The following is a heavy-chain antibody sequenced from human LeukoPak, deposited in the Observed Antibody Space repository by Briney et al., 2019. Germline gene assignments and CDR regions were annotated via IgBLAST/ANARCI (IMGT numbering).Heavy chain of an antibody. CDR1: GYSFDYYW. CDR2: IYPDDADS. Sequence: GESLKISCKASGYSFDYYWIAWVRQMPGKGLEWMGIIYPDDADSTYSPSFQGQVTISVDKSINTAYLQWSSLKASNTAIYYCARVGSVTNFGVVSYYFDYWGQGTLVTVSS. J-gene: IGHJ4*02. CDR3: ARVGSVTNFGVVSYYFDY. D-gene: IGHD3-3*01. V-gene: IGHV5-51*01.